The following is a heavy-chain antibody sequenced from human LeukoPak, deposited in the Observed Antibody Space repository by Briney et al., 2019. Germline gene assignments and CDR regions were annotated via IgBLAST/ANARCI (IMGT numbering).Heavy chain of an antibody. J-gene: IGHJ4*02. CDR2: ISGSGGST. CDR1: GFTFSSYA. D-gene: IGHD2-2*01. V-gene: IGHV3-23*01. CDR3: ASRGYCSSTSCQHFDY. Sequence: GGSLRLSCAASGFTFSSYAMSWVRQAPGKGLEWVSAISGSGGSTYYADSVKGRFTISRDNSKNTLYLQMNSLRTEDTAVYYCASRGYCSSTSCQHFDYWGQGTLVTVSP.